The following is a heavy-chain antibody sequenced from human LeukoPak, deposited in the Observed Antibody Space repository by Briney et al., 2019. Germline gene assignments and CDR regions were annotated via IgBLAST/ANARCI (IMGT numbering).Heavy chain of an antibody. CDR2: MNPNSGNT. Sequence: ASVKVSCKASGYTFTSYDINWVRQATGQGLEWMGWMNPNSGNTGYAQKFQGRVTMTRNTSISTAYMELSSLRSEDTAVYYSARITTMVRGVLSYWGQGTLVTVSS. J-gene: IGHJ4*02. CDR3: ARITTMVRGVLSY. V-gene: IGHV1-8*01. D-gene: IGHD3-10*01. CDR1: GYTFTSYD.